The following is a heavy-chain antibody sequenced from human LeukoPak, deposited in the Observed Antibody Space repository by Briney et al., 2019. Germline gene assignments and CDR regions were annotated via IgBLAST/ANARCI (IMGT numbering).Heavy chain of an antibody. Sequence: PGGSLRLSCAASGFTFSNYDMSWVRQAPGKGLEWVSSISTTSDYIYYAGSVEGRFTVSRDSAKNSLFLQMNSLRAEDTAVYYCARGVGVTIRTSNFDYWGQGTLVTASS. CDR2: ISTTSDYI. D-gene: IGHD1-26*01. CDR3: ARGVGVTIRTSNFDY. J-gene: IGHJ4*02. V-gene: IGHV3-21*01. CDR1: GFTFSNYD.